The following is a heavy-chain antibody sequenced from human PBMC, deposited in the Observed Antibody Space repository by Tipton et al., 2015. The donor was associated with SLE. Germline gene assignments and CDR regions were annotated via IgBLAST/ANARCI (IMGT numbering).Heavy chain of an antibody. CDR1: GGSISSSNW. V-gene: IGHV4-4*02. CDR2: IYHSGST. D-gene: IGHD4-23*01. Sequence: TLSLTCAVSGGSISSSNWWSWVRQPPGKGLEWIGEIYHSGSTNYNPSLKSRVTISVDKSKNLFSLKLSSVTAADPAVYYCARAVTTVVTRAYWYFDLWGRGTLVTASS. CDR3: ARAVTTVVTRAYWYFDL. J-gene: IGHJ2*01.